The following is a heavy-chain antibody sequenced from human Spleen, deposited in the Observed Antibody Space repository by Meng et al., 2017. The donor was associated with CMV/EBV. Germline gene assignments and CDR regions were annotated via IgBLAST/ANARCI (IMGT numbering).Heavy chain of an antibody. CDR3: ARDIMVRGRAGVFDI. D-gene: IGHD3-10*01. J-gene: IGHJ3*02. CDR2: FYYTGTS. Sequence: GSLRLSCSFSGVSINTYHWSWIRQAPGKGLEWIGYFYYTGTSKYNTSLKSRVTMSVDASKNQFFLKLGSVTAADTAVYFCARDIMVRGRAGVFDIWGQGTMVTVSS. CDR1: GVSINTYH. V-gene: IGHV4-59*01.